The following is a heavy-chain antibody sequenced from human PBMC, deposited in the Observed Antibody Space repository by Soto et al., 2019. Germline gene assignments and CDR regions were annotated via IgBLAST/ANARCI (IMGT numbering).Heavy chain of an antibody. V-gene: IGHV1-8*01. CDR3: ARESCSGGSCYWIDL. Sequence: ASVKVSCKASGYTFTSYDINWVRQATGQGLEWMGWMNPNSGNTGYAQKFQGRVTMTRNTSISTAYMELNSLRSEDTAVYYCARESCSGGSCYWIDLRGQATLVTVSS. J-gene: IGHJ5*02. D-gene: IGHD2-15*01. CDR1: GYTFTSYD. CDR2: MNPNSGNT.